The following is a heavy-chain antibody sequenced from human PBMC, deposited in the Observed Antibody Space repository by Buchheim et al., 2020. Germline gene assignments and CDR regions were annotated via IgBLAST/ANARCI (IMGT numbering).Heavy chain of an antibody. Sequence: QLQLQESGPGLVKPSETLSLTCTVSGGFLPRSDYYWGWIRQPPGKGLEWIGSIYSSGSTYYNPSLKSRVTMSVDSSTNQFSLSLRSVSAADTAVYYCARVSRFGGGWHEIVFWSQGTL. D-gene: IGHD6-19*01. V-gene: IGHV4-39*01. CDR1: GGFLPRSDYY. CDR3: ARVSRFGGGWHEIVF. J-gene: IGHJ4*02. CDR2: IYSSGST.